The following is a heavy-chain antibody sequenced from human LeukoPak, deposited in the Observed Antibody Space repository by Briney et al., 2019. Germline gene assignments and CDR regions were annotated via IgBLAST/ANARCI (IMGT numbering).Heavy chain of an antibody. Sequence: SETLSLTCAVYGVSFSGYYWTWIRHSPGKGLEWLGEINHIGSTNYHPSLKGRVTISLDTSKNQFSLTLTSLTAADTALYYCARGPNYQSLYNNYYFMNVWSQGSTVLVSS. CDR2: INHIGST. CDR1: GVSFSGYY. V-gene: IGHV4-34*01. J-gene: IGHJ6*03. D-gene: IGHD1-14*01. CDR3: ARGPNYQSLYNNYYFMNV.